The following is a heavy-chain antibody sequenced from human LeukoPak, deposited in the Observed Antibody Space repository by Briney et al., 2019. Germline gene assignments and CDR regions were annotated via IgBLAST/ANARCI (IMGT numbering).Heavy chain of an antibody. D-gene: IGHD5-24*01. Sequence: SETLSLTCTVPGGSISSSSYYWGWIRQPPGKGLEWIGSIYYSGSTYYNPSLKSRVNISVDTSKNQFSLKLSSVTAADTAVYYCASSKRWLQLNYFDYWGQGTLVTVSS. J-gene: IGHJ4*02. CDR3: ASSKRWLQLNYFDY. CDR1: GGSISSSSYY. V-gene: IGHV4-39*01. CDR2: IYYSGST.